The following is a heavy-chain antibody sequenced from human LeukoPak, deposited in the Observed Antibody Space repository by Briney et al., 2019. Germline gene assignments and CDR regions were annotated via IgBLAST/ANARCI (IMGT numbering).Heavy chain of an antibody. CDR2: IRSKAYGGTT. CDR1: GFTFGDYA. J-gene: IGHJ4*02. CDR3: TRSDFWSGYYSDY. V-gene: IGHV3-49*04. Sequence: GGPLRLSCTASGFTFGDYAMSWVRQAPGKGLEWVGFIRSKAYGGTTEYAASVKGRFTISRDDSKSIAYLQMNSLKTEDTAGYYCTRSDFWSGYYSDYWGQGTLVTVSS. D-gene: IGHD3-3*01.